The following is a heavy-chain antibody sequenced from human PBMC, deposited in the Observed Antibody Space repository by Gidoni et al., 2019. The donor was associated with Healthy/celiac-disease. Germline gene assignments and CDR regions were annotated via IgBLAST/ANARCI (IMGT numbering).Heavy chain of an antibody. J-gene: IGHJ4*02. Sequence: VQLGESGGGGGQAGRSRRLAGAASGLTFSSYAMHWVGQAPGKGLAWVAVISYVGSNKSYADSVKCRFTISRDNSKNTLSLLMISLRAEDTAVYYCARDMAYSSPAMGYYWGQGTLVTVSS. CDR1: GLTFSSYA. D-gene: IGHD5-18*01. CDR3: ARDMAYSSPAMGYY. V-gene: IGHV3-30-3*01. CDR2: ISYVGSNK.